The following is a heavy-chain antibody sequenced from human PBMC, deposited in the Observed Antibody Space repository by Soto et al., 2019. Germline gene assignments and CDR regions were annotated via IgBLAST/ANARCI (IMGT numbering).Heavy chain of an antibody. V-gene: IGHV4-31*03. D-gene: IGHD2-15*01. J-gene: IGHJ3*02. CDR2: IYYSGST. Sequence: PSESLSLTCTVSGGSISSGGYYWSWIRQHPGKGLEWIGYIYYSGSTYYNPSLKSRVTISVDTSKNQFSLKLSSVTAADTAVYYCARVKGGYCSGGSCRDAFDIWGQGTMVTVSS. CDR1: GGSISSGGYY. CDR3: ARVKGGYCSGGSCRDAFDI.